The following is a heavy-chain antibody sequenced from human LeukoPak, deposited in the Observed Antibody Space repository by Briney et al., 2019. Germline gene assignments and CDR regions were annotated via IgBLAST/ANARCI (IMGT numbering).Heavy chain of an antibody. V-gene: IGHV3-48*01. Sequence: SGGSLRLSCAASGFTFSSYSMNWVRQAPGKGLEWVSYIGISSSTIDYADSVKGRFTISRDNAKNSLYLQMNSLRAEDMALYYCAKDLSSSGLLIDAFDIWGQGTMVTVSS. CDR3: AKDLSSSGLLIDAFDI. J-gene: IGHJ3*02. D-gene: IGHD6-19*01. CDR1: GFTFSSYS. CDR2: IGISSSTI.